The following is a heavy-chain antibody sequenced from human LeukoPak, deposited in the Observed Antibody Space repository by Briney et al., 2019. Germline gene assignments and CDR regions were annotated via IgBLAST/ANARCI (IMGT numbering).Heavy chain of an antibody. Sequence: SETLSLTCAVYGGSFSGYYWSWIRQPPGKGLEWIGEIFHTGSTNYNPSVEGRVTISIDKSRNHFSLMLTSVTAADTALYYCARGMWFDTLFSAFDVWGQGTMVSVSS. CDR3: ARGMWFDTLFSAFDV. V-gene: IGHV4-34*01. CDR1: GGSFSGYY. CDR2: IFHTGST. D-gene: IGHD3-10*01. J-gene: IGHJ3*01.